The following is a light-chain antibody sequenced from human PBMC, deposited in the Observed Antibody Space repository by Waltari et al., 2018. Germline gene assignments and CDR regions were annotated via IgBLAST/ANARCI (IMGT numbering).Light chain of an antibody. J-gene: IGLJ3*02. CDR3: CSYAGSYTWV. CDR1: SSDVGNDNL. CDR2: DDN. V-gene: IGLV2-23*01. Sequence: QSALTQPASVSGSPGQSITIPCTGSSSDVGNDNLVTWYQQYPGKAPNVMIYDDNRRPSGFSDRFSGSKSGNTASLTISGVQAEDEADYYCCSYAGSYTWVFGGGTKLTVL.